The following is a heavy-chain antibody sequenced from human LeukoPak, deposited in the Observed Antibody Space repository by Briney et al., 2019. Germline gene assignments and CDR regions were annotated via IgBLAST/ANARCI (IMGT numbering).Heavy chain of an antibody. Sequence: PSQSLSLTCAVYGGSFSGYYWSWIRQPPGQGLGCIGEINHSGSTNYNPSLKSRVTISVDTSKNQFSLKLSSVTAADTAVYYCARGVGGGAGYYYYYMDVWGKGTTVTVSS. CDR1: GGSFSGYY. V-gene: IGHV4-34*01. CDR2: INHSGST. CDR3: ARGVGGGAGYYYYYMDV. J-gene: IGHJ6*03. D-gene: IGHD4-23*01.